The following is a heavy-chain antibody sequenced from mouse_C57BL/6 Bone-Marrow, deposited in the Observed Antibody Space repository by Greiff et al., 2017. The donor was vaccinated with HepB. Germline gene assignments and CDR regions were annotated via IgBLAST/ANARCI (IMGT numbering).Heavy chain of an antibody. CDR3: ARQNGYYDYDVAMDY. V-gene: IGHV5-12*01. CDR1: GFTFSDYY. D-gene: IGHD2-4*01. J-gene: IGHJ4*01. Sequence: EVHLVESGGGLVQPGGSLKLSCAASGFTFSDYYMYWVRQTPEKRLEWVAYISNGGGSTYYPDTVKGRFTISRDNAKNTLYLQMSRLKSEDTAMYYCARQNGYYDYDVAMDYWGQGTSVTVSS. CDR2: ISNGGGST.